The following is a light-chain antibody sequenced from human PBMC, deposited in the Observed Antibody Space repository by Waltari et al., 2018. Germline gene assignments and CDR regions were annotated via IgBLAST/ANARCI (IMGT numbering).Light chain of an antibody. J-gene: IGLJ2*01. V-gene: IGLV1-44*01. CDR2: TDN. CDR1: SSTIGVNT. Sequence: QSVLTQPPSASGTPGQTVTISCSGSSSTIGVNTVNWYQQPPGTAPKLPIYTDNLRPSGVPDRFSGSKSGTSASLAISGLQSEDEADYHCQTWDDSLNGVVFGGGTKLTVL. CDR3: QTWDDSLNGVV.